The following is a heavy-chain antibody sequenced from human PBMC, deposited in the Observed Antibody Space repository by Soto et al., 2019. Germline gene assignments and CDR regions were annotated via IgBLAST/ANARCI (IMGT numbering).Heavy chain of an antibody. D-gene: IGHD5-18*01. J-gene: IGHJ4*02. CDR1: GFTFSSYW. CDR3: GRGGSDSPMAPGY. Sequence: GSLRLSCAASGFTFSSYWMHWVRQAPGKGLVWVSRINPDGSATNYADSVKGRFTISRDNAKNTLYLQMNSLRAEDTAVFYCGRGGSDSPMAPGYWGQGTLVIVSS. CDR2: INPDGSAT. V-gene: IGHV3-74*01.